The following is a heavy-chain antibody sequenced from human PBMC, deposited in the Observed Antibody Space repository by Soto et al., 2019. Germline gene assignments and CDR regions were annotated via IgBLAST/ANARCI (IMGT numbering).Heavy chain of an antibody. Sequence: QVQLVESGGGVVQPGRSLRLSCAASGFTFSSYGMHWVRQAPGKGLEWVAVISYDGSNKYYADSVKGRFTISRDNSKNPMYLQMNSLRAEDTAVYYCAKDFRGLPDFDYWGQGTLVTVSS. J-gene: IGHJ4*02. V-gene: IGHV3-30*18. D-gene: IGHD2-2*01. CDR3: AKDFRGLPDFDY. CDR1: GFTFSSYG. CDR2: ISYDGSNK.